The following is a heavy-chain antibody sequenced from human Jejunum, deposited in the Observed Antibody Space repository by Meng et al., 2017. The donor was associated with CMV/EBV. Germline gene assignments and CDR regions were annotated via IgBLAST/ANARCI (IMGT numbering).Heavy chain of an antibody. CDR3: AKGTGVDY. CDR1: GFSFSSSA. J-gene: IGHJ4*02. Sequence: LSCAASGFSFSSSAMSWVRQAPGKGLEWVSLIYSDGSFTYYGDSVKGRFTISRDNSKDTLYLQINSLRAEDTAVYYCAKGTGVDYWGQGTLVTVSS. CDR2: IYSDGSFT. D-gene: IGHD1-14*01. V-gene: IGHV3-23*03.